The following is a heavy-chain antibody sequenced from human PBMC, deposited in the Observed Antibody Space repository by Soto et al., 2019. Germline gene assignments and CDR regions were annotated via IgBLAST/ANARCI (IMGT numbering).Heavy chain of an antibody. CDR2: IYWDDDK. CDR1: GFSLSTSGVG. CDR3: AHSPTLTLFGVVTWFDP. D-gene: IGHD3-3*01. J-gene: IGHJ5*02. Sequence: QITLKESGPTLVKPTQTLTLTCTFSGFSLSTSGVGVGWIRQPPGKALEWLALIYWDDDKRYSPSLKSRLTITKDTSKTQVVLTMTNMDPVDTATYYCAHSPTLTLFGVVTWFDPWGQGTLVTVSS. V-gene: IGHV2-5*02.